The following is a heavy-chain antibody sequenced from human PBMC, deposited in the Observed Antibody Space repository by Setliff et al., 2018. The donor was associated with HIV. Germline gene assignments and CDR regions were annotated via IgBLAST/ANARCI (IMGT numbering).Heavy chain of an antibody. Sequence: SETLSLTCIVSGGSISSGSYYWTWIRQPAGKGLEWIGHIHTSGSTDYNPSLKSRVTMSVDTSKNQFSLKLSSVTAADTAVYYCARVTNYYDSRGYRYNWFDPWGQGTLVTVSS. D-gene: IGHD3-22*01. V-gene: IGHV4-61*09. CDR2: IHTSGST. J-gene: IGHJ5*02. CDR3: ARVTNYYDSRGYRYNWFDP. CDR1: GGSISSGSYY.